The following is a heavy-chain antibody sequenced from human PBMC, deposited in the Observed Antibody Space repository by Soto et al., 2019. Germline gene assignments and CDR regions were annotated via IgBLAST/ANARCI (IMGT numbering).Heavy chain of an antibody. V-gene: IGHV4-59*01. CDR1: GGSISSYY. D-gene: IGHD5-18*01. Sequence: SETLSLTCTVSGGSISSYYWSWIRQPPGKGLEWIGYIYYSGGTNYNPSLKSRVTISVDTSTNQFPLKLSPVTAADTAVYYGARVGGYSYGYDDYWGQGTLVTVSS. CDR3: ARVGGYSYGYDDY. CDR2: IYYSGGT. J-gene: IGHJ4*02.